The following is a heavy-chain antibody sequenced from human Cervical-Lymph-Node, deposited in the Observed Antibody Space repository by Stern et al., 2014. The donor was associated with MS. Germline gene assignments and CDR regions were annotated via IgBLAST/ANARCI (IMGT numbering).Heavy chain of an antibody. V-gene: IGHV3-15*01. J-gene: IGHJ4*02. CDR1: GFIFNNAW. CDR3: GILAMVVLETHNIFDQ. Sequence: EMQLVESGGGLVKPGGSLRLSCAASGFIFNNAWMTWVRRAPGKGLEWVGRIKTKVDGGTTDYAAPVKDRFTISRDDSKNTLYLQMNSLKTEDSAVYYCGILAMVVLETHNIFDQWGQGTLVTVSS. D-gene: IGHD2-8*01. CDR2: IKTKVDGGTT.